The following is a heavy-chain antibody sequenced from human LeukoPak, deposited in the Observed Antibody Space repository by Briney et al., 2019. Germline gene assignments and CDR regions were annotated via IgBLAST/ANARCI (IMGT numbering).Heavy chain of an antibody. CDR2: IYYSGST. CDR1: GGSFSGYY. V-gene: IGHV4-59*01. CDR3: AREEGYYDSSGYGLDL. Sequence: SETLSLTCAVYGGSFSGYYWSWIRQPPGKGLEWIGYIYYSGSTNYNPSLKSRVTISVDTSKNQFSLKLSSVTAADTAVYYCAREEGYYDSSGYGLDLWGRGTLVTVSS. J-gene: IGHJ2*01. D-gene: IGHD3-22*01.